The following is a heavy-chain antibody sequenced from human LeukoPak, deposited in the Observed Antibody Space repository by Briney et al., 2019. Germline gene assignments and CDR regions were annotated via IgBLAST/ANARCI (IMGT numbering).Heavy chain of an antibody. V-gene: IGHV4-34*01. J-gene: IGHJ5*01. Sequence: PSETLSLTCAVYGGSFSAYYWSWIRQPPGKGLEWIGEISHSGSTNYNPSLKSRVTISVDTSKNQFSLNLTSVTAADTAVYFCARPNLGYCSGDSCYWNWFDSWGQGTLVTVSS. CDR1: GGSFSAYY. D-gene: IGHD2-15*01. CDR2: ISHSGST. CDR3: ARPNLGYCSGDSCYWNWFDS.